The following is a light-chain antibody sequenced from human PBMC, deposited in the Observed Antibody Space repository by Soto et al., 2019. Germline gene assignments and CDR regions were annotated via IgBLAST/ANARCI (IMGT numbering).Light chain of an antibody. V-gene: IGKV3-20*01. CDR2: DAS. J-gene: IGKJ1*01. CDR1: QSVSSSY. Sequence: ENVLTQSLGTLSLSPGERATLSCRASQSVSSSYLAWYQQKPGQPPSLLIFDASNRATGIPDRFSGSGSGTDYTLTISSLEPEDFAVYYCQQYGSSPPSWTYGQGTKVEIK. CDR3: QQYGSSPPSWT.